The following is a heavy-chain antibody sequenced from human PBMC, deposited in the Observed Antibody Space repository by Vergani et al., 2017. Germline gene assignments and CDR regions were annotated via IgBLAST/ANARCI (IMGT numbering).Heavy chain of an antibody. Sequence: QVQLVESGGGVVQPGRSLRLSCAASGFTFSSYGMHWVRQAPGKGLEWVAVIWYDGSNKYYADSVKGRFTIYRDNSKNTLYLQMNSLRAEDTAVYYCARAIRGLGAPFDYWGQGTLVTVSS. J-gene: IGHJ4*02. CDR2: IWYDGSNK. CDR1: GFTFSSYG. D-gene: IGHD1-26*01. CDR3: ARAIRGLGAPFDY. V-gene: IGHV3-33*01.